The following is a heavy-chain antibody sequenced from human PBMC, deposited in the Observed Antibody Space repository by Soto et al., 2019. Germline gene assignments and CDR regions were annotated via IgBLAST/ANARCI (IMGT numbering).Heavy chain of an antibody. CDR3: ARAGTAMVTLDY. J-gene: IGHJ4*02. CDR2: IYYSGST. CDR1: GGSINSYF. Sequence: PSETLSLTCTVSGGSINSYFWSWIRQPPGKGLEWIGYIYYSGSTNYNPSLKSRVTMSVDTSKNQFSLKLSSVTAADTAVYYCARAGTAMVTLDYWGQGTLVTVSS. D-gene: IGHD5-18*01. V-gene: IGHV4-59*01.